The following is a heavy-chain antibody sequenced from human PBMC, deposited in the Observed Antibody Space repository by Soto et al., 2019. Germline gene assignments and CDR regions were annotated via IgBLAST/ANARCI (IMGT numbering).Heavy chain of an antibody. CDR3: AVTMVRDDAFDI. CDR1: GGSFSGYY. Sequence: SETLSLTCAVYGGSFSGYYWSWIRQPPGKGLEWIGEINHSGSTNYNPSLKSRVTISVDTSKNQFSLKLSSVTAADTAVYYCAVTMVRDDAFDIWGQGTMVTVSS. D-gene: IGHD3-10*01. V-gene: IGHV4-34*01. CDR2: INHSGST. J-gene: IGHJ3*02.